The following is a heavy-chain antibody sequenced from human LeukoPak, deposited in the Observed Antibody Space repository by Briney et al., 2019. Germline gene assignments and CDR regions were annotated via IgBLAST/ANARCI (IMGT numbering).Heavy chain of an antibody. Sequence: PGGSLRLSCAASRFTFSNYAMSWVRQAPGKGLEWVSAIGGNGGSTYYADSVKGRFTISRDNSKKTLSLQMNSLRVEDTAIYYCAKGVNSGSYYYFDYWGQGTLATVSS. CDR1: RFTFSNYA. J-gene: IGHJ4*02. CDR2: IGGNGGST. CDR3: AKGVNSGSYYYFDY. V-gene: IGHV3-23*01. D-gene: IGHD1-26*01.